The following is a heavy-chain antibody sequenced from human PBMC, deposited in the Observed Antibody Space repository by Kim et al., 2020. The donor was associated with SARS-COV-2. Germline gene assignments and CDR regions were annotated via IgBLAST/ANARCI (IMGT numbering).Heavy chain of an antibody. Sequence: GGSLRLSCTASGFTFSNAWMSWVRQAPGKGLEWVGRIKSKTDGGTADYAAPVKGRFTISRDDSKNTLFLQMNSLKTEDTAVYYCSSLVVVAARRNFQHWGQGTLVTVSS. CDR2: IKSKTDGGTA. CDR3: SSLVVVAARRNFQH. V-gene: IGHV3-15*01. J-gene: IGHJ1*01. CDR1: GFTFSNAW. D-gene: IGHD2-15*01.